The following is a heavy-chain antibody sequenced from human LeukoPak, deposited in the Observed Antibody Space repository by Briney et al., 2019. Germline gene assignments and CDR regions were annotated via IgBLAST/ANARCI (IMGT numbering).Heavy chain of an antibody. D-gene: IGHD3-3*01. J-gene: IGHJ4*02. CDR1: GGTFSSYA. Sequence: ASVKVSCKASGGTFSSYAISWVRQATGQGLEWMGWMNPNSGNTGYAQKFQGRVTITRNTSISTAYMELSSLRSEDTAVYYCARAQRDITIFGVVLYYFDYWGQGTLVTVSS. V-gene: IGHV1-8*03. CDR2: MNPNSGNT. CDR3: ARAQRDITIFGVVLYYFDY.